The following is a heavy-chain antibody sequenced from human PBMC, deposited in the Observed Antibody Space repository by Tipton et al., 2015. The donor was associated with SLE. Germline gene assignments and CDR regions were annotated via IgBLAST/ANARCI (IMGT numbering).Heavy chain of an antibody. D-gene: IGHD4-11*01. Sequence: TLSLTCTVSGGSISSGGYYWSWIRQHPGKGLEWIGYIYYSGSTNYNPSLKSRVTISVDTSKNQFSLKLSSVTAADTAVYYCARGGDPGVTTSHYWGQGTLVTVSS. J-gene: IGHJ4*02. CDR3: ARGGDPGVTTSHY. CDR1: GGSISSGGYY. CDR2: IYYSGST. V-gene: IGHV4-31*03.